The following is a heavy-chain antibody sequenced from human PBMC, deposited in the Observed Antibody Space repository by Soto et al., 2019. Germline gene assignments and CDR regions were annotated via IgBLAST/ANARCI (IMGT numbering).Heavy chain of an antibody. Sequence: ASVKVSCKASGYTFTSYAMHWVRQAPGQRLEWMGWINAGNGNTKYSQKFQGRVTITRDTSASTAYMEVSSLRSEDTAVYYFARDRREGGTSIEAPVPFFDYWGQGTLVTVSS. CDR3: ARDRREGGTSIEAPVPFFDY. J-gene: IGHJ4*02. V-gene: IGHV1-3*01. CDR2: INAGNGNT. D-gene: IGHD2-15*01. CDR1: GYTFTSYA.